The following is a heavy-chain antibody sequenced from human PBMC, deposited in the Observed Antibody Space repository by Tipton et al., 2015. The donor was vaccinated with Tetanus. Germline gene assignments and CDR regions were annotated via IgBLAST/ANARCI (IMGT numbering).Heavy chain of an antibody. CDR1: GGSISSGGYY. Sequence: GLVKPSQTLSLTCTVSGGSISSGGYYWSWIRQHPGKGLEWIGDIYYSGSTYYNPSLKSRVTISVDTSKNQFSLKLNSVTAVGAAVYYCARDQARGARGWNYFDYWGQGTLVTVSS. V-gene: IGHV4-31*03. D-gene: IGHD1-26*01. CDR3: ARDQARGARGWNYFDY. CDR2: IYYSGST. J-gene: IGHJ4*02.